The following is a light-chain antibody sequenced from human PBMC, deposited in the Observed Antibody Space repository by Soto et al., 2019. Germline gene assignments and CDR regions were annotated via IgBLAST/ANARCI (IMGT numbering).Light chain of an antibody. CDR2: GAS. J-gene: IGKJ1*01. CDR3: QQYAGSST. CDR1: QSVNIY. Sequence: EIVMTQSPATLSVSPGERATLSCRASQSVNIYLAWYQQKPGQAPRLLIFGASSRATGIPDRFSGSGSGTDFTLTISRLEPEDFAVYYCQQYAGSSTFGQGTKVDNK. V-gene: IGKV3-20*01.